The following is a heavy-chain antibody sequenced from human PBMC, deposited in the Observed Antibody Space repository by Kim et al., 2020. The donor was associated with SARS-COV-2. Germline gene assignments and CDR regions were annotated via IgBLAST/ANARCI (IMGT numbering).Heavy chain of an antibody. D-gene: IGHD3-22*01. CDR1: GFTFSSYA. CDR2: ISANGVNT. V-gene: IGHV3-23*01. J-gene: IGHJ5*02. Sequence: GGSLRLSCAASGFTFSSYAMSWVRQAPGKGLEWVSSISANGVNTYYADSVKGRFTISRDNSQNTVYVQMNSLRAEDTAVYYCANSGSGYYYHWGQGTLVT. CDR3: ANSGSGYYYH.